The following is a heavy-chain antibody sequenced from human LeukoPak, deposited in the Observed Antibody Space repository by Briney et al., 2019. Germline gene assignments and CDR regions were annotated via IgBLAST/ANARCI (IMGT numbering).Heavy chain of an antibody. D-gene: IGHD4-11*01. J-gene: IGHJ4*02. Sequence: PGGSLRLSCAASGFTFSNAWMSWVRQAPGKGLEWVSAISGSGGSTYYADSVKGRFTISRDNSKNTLYLQMNSLRAEDTAVYYCAKGSDYTYYFDYWGQGTLVTVSS. CDR2: ISGSGGST. CDR3: AKGSDYTYYFDY. CDR1: GFTFSNAW. V-gene: IGHV3-23*01.